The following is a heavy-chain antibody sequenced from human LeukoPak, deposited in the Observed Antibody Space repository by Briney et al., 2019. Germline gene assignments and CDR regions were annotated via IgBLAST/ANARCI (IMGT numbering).Heavy chain of an antibody. V-gene: IGHV4-39*01. J-gene: IGHJ4*02. CDR2: IYYSGST. D-gene: IGHD3-22*01. CDR1: GGSISSNSYY. CDR3: ARRRHYYDSSGYRGDFDY. Sequence: SETLSLTCTVSGGSISSNSYYWGWIRQPPGKGLEWIGNIYYSGSTYYNASPKSRVTISVDTSKNQFSLKLSSVTAADTAVYYCARRRHYYDSSGYRGDFDYWGQGTLVTVSS.